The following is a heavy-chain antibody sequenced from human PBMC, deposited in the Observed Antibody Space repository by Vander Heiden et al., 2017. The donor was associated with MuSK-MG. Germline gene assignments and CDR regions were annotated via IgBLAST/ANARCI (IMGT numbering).Heavy chain of an antibody. Sequence: QVQLVQSGAEVKKPGSSVKVSCKASGGTFSSYAISWVRQAPGQGLEWMGGIIPIFGTANYAQRFQGRVTITADESTSTAYMELSSLGSEDTAVYYCATRYCSGGSCSAPVDYWGQGTLVTVSS. CDR3: ATRYCSGGSCSAPVDY. D-gene: IGHD2-15*01. V-gene: IGHV1-69*01. J-gene: IGHJ4*02. CDR1: GGTFSSYA. CDR2: IIPIFGTA.